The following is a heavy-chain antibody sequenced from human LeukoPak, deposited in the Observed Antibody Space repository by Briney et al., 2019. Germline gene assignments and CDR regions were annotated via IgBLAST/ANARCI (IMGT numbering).Heavy chain of an antibody. D-gene: IGHD6-13*01. CDR2: IYYTGST. Sequence: SETLSLTCTVSGGSISTYYWSWILQPPGKGLEWIGYIYYTGSTNYNPSLKSRVTISIDTSKNQFSLKLRSVTAADTAVYYCARVDSSNWYDSRGYFDYWGQGTLVTVSS. J-gene: IGHJ4*02. CDR1: GGSISTYY. V-gene: IGHV4-59*01. CDR3: ARVDSSNWYDSRGYFDY.